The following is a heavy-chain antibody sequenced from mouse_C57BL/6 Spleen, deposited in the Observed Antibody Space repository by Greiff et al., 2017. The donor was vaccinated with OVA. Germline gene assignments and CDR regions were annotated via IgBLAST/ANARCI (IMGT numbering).Heavy chain of an antibody. CDR2: INPYNGGT. CDR1: GYTFTDYY. Sequence: VQLQQSGPVLVKPGASVKMSCKASGYTFTDYYMNWVKQSHGKSLEWIGVINPYNGGTSYNQKFKGKATLTVDKSSSTAYMELNSLTSEDSAVYYCARGGHYYGSSLWYFDVWGTGTTVTVSS. V-gene: IGHV1-19*01. J-gene: IGHJ1*03. CDR3: ARGGHYYGSSLWYFDV. D-gene: IGHD1-1*01.